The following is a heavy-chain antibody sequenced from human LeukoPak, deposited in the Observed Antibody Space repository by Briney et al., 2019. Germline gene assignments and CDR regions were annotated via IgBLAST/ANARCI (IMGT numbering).Heavy chain of an antibody. Sequence: PSETLSLTCTVSGGSISSSSYYWGWIRQPPGKGLEWIGSIYYSGSTYYNPSLKSRVTISVDTSKNQFSLKLSSVTAADTAVYYCARASTEYGGNLNYWGQGTLVTVSS. CDR1: GGSISSSSYY. J-gene: IGHJ4*02. V-gene: IGHV4-39*01. CDR3: ARASTEYGGNLNY. CDR2: IYYSGST. D-gene: IGHD2-21*02.